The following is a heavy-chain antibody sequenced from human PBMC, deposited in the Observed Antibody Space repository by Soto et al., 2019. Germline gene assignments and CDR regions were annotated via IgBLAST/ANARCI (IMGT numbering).Heavy chain of an antibody. V-gene: IGHV1-69*11. CDR3: ARMVQSSWFDS. Sequence: QVQLEQSGAGGKKPGSSGRSSGRPSEGNLDSLGIIWVRKPLGRGLEWMGRIIPAVGAGNYPQSFQGRVTITADASTRTAYMEVSSLKSEDTAVYYCARMVQSSWFDSWGQGTLIIVSS. D-gene: IGHD2-8*01. CDR1: EGNLDSLG. J-gene: IGHJ5*01. CDR2: IIPAVGAG.